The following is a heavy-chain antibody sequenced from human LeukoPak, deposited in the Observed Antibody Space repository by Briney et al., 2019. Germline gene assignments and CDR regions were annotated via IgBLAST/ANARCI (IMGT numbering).Heavy chain of an antibody. CDR3: ALDKVAVGDY. D-gene: IGHD6-19*01. CDR1: GFTFSSYV. Sequence: AGRSLRLSCAASGFTFSSYVMHWVRQAPGKGLEWVASISYDGSKKFYADSVKGRFTVSRDNSKNTLYLQMNSLRPEDTSVYYCALDKVAVGDYWGQGTLVTVSS. CDR2: ISYDGSKK. J-gene: IGHJ4*02. V-gene: IGHV3-30*03.